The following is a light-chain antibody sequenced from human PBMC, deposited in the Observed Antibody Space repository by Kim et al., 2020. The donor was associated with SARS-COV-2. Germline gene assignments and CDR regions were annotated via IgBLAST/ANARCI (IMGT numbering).Light chain of an antibody. Sequence: RATINCKSSQSVLHSSNNKNYLAWYQQKPGQPPKLLIYWASTRESGVPDRFSGSGSATDFTLTISSLQAEDVALYYCHQYYTTPFTFGQGTKLEI. CDR1: QSVLHSSNNKNY. CDR2: WAS. CDR3: HQYYTTPFT. J-gene: IGKJ2*01. V-gene: IGKV4-1*01.